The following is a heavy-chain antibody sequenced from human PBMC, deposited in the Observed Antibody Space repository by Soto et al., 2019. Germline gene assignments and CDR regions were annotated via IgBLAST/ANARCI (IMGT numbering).Heavy chain of an antibody. CDR1: GFTFSSYS. CDR2: ISSSSSTI. V-gene: IGHV3-48*01. J-gene: IGHJ4*02. CDR3: ARSHLYYDSSGYPDY. D-gene: IGHD3-22*01. Sequence: PGGSLRLSCAASGFTFSSYSMNWVRQAPGKGLEWVSYISSSSSTIYYADSVKGRFTISRDNAKNPLYLQMNSLRAEDTAVYYCARSHLYYDSSGYPDYWGQGTLVTVSS.